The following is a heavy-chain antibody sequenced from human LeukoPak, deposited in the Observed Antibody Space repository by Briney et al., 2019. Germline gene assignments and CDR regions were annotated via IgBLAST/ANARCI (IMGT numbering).Heavy chain of an antibody. V-gene: IGHV3-23*01. Sequence: GGSLRLSCEASGFTFGIQAMYWVRQAPGKGLEWVAGIFGSGGSPHYADPVKGRFTISRDNSRNTAYLQINSLRAENTAVYYCGKTTVGYSSGKKPAWPVDYWGQGTLVTVSS. J-gene: IGHJ4*02. CDR3: GKTTVGYSSGKKPAWPVDY. CDR1: GFTFGIQA. CDR2: IFGSGGSP. D-gene: IGHD5-18*01.